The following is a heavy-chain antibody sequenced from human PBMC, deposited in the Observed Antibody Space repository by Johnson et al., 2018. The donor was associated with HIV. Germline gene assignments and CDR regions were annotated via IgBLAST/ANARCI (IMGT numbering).Heavy chain of an antibody. D-gene: IGHD3-22*01. Sequence: VQLVESGGGLVQPGGSLRLSCAASGFTFSIYDMHWVRQTTGKGLEWVSAIGVTSDTYYPGSVKGRFTISRDNAKKSLYLQMNSLRAGDPAVYYCARGKGWLDAFDMWGQGTMVTVSS. V-gene: IGHV3-13*01. CDR1: GFTFSIYD. CDR2: IGVTSDT. CDR3: ARGKGWLDAFDM. J-gene: IGHJ3*02.